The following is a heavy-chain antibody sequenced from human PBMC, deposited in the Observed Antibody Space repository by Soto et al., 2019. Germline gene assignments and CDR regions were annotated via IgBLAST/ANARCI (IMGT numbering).Heavy chain of an antibody. CDR3: ARDSDIVVVRDDAFDI. J-gene: IGHJ3*02. D-gene: IGHD2-2*01. CDR1: GFTFSDYY. Sequence: PGGSLRLSCAASGFTFSDYYMSWIRQAPGKGLEWVSYISSSGSTIYYADSVKGRFTISRDNAKNSLYLQMNSLRAEDTAVYYCARDSDIVVVRDDAFDIWGQGTMVTVSS. V-gene: IGHV3-11*01. CDR2: ISSSGSTI.